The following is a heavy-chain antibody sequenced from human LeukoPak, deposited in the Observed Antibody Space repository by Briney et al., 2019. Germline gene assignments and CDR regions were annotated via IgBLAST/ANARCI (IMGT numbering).Heavy chain of an antibody. V-gene: IGHV4-34*01. Sequence: SETLSLTCAVYGGSFSGYYWSWIRQPPGKGLEWIGEINHSGSTNYNPSLKSRVTISVDPSKNQFTLKLSSVTAADTAVYYCARGRGIDYWGQGTLVTVSS. D-gene: IGHD3-16*01. CDR3: ARGRGIDY. CDR1: GGSFSGYY. CDR2: INHSGST. J-gene: IGHJ4*02.